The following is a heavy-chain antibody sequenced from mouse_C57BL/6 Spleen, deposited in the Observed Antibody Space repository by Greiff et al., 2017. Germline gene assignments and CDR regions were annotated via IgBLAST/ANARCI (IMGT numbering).Heavy chain of an antibody. CDR3: ARGGVVPYYFDY. D-gene: IGHD1-1*01. V-gene: IGHV1-64*01. Sequence: QVQLKQPGAELVKPGASVKLSCKASGYTFTSYWMHWVKQRPGQGLEWIGMIHPNSGSTNYNEKFKSKATLTVDKSSSTAYMQLSSLTSEDSAVYYCARGGVVPYYFDYWGQGTTLTVSS. J-gene: IGHJ2*01. CDR1: GYTFTSYW. CDR2: IHPNSGST.